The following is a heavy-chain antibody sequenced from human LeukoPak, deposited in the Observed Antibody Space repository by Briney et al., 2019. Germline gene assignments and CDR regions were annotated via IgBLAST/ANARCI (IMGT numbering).Heavy chain of an antibody. D-gene: IGHD1-26*01. J-gene: IGHJ4*02. CDR2: INPNSGGT. V-gene: IGHV1-2*02. CDR3: ARGTTVGAALRG. Sequence: VSVKVSCKASGYTFTGYYMHWVRQAPGQGLEWMGWINPNSGGTNYAQKFQGRVTMTRDTSISTAYMELSRLRSDDTAVYYCARGTTVGAALRGWGQGTLVTVSS. CDR1: GYTFTGYY.